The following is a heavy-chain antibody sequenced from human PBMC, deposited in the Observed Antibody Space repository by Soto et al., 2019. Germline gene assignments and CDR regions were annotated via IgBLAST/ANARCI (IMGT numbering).Heavy chain of an antibody. CDR3: AKDYRKQWLGWYFDL. CDR2: ISGSGGTT. J-gene: IGHJ2*01. CDR1: GFTFSSYA. V-gene: IGHV3-23*01. D-gene: IGHD6-19*01. Sequence: GGSLRLSCAASGFTFSSYAMSWVRQAPGKGLEWVSSISGSGGTTYYVDSVKGRFTISRDNSKNTLYLQMNSLRAEDTALYYCAKDYRKQWLGWYFDLWGRGTLVTVSS.